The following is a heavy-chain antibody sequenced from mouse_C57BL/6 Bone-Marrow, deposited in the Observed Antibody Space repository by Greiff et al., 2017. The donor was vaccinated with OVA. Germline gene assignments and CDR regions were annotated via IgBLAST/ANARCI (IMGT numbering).Heavy chain of an antibody. V-gene: IGHV5-12*01. Sequence: EVKLVESGGGLVQPGGSLKLSCAASGFTFSDYYMYWVRQTPEKRLEWVAYISNGGGSTYYPDTVKGRFTISRDNAKNTLYLQMSRLKSEDTAMYYCARPLWYGSSPAYWGQGTLVTVSA. D-gene: IGHD1-1*01. CDR1: GFTFSDYY. CDR3: ARPLWYGSSPAY. J-gene: IGHJ3*01. CDR2: ISNGGGST.